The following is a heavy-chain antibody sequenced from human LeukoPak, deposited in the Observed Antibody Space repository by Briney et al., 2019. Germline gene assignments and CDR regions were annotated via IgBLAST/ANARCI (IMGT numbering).Heavy chain of an antibody. D-gene: IGHD2-21*02. J-gene: IGHJ4*02. CDR1: GFTFSSYA. CDR2: ISGSGGST. V-gene: IGHV3-23*01. Sequence: GRSLRLSCAASGFTFSSYAMSWVRQAPGKGLEWVSAISGSGGSTYYADSVKGRFTISRDNSKNTLYLQMNSLRAEDTAVYYCAKTGPPYCGGDCYSPPYFDYWGQGTLVTVSS. CDR3: AKTGPPYCGGDCYSPPYFDY.